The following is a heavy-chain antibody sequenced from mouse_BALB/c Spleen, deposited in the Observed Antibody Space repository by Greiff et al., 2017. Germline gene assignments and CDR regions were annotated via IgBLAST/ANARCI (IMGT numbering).Heavy chain of an antibody. CDR2: INPSNGGT. D-gene: IGHD2-14*01. V-gene: IGHV1S81*02. J-gene: IGHJ3*01. Sequence: QVQLKESGAELVKPGASVKLSCKASGYTFTSYYMYWVKQRPGQGLEWIGEINPSNGGTNFNEKFKSKATLTVDKSSSTAYMQLSSLTSEDSAVYYCTRSGDRYDVWFAYWGQGTLVTVSA. CDR1: GYTFTSYY. CDR3: TRSGDRYDVWFAY.